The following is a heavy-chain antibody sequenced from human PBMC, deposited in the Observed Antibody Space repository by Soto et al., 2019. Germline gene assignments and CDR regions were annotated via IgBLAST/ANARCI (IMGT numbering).Heavy chain of an antibody. D-gene: IGHD2-21*02. CDR1: GGSISNHY. CDR2: IYYNGNT. V-gene: IGHV4-59*11. Sequence: QVQLRESGPGLVKPSETLSLTCAVSGGSISNHYWSWIRQPPGKGLDWIGDIYYNGNTNYNPSLESSVTRSVDTLKNQISLTLSSVTAADTAVYYFARANWYSEYWGQGTLVTVSS. CDR3: ARANWYSEY. J-gene: IGHJ4*02.